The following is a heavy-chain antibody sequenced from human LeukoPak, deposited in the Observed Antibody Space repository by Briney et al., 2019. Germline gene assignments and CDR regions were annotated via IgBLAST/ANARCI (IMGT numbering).Heavy chain of an antibody. Sequence: GGSLRLSCAASAAPGFTFSAYPLIWIRQAPGTGLEWVAGINDSGRRAYYADNVKGRFTVSRDISENTLFLPMNSLRADDTGVYFCATVMALTEHYWYGMDVWGQGATVTVSS. J-gene: IGHJ6*02. V-gene: IGHV3-23*01. CDR3: ATVMALTEHYWYGMDV. CDR1: GFTFSAYP. D-gene: IGHD1-26*01. CDR2: INDSGRRA.